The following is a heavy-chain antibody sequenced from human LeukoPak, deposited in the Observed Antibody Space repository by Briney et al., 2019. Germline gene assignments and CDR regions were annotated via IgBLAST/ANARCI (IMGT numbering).Heavy chain of an antibody. V-gene: IGHV3-7*03. CDR1: GFRFNTYW. D-gene: IGHD1-26*01. J-gene: IGHJ3*02. Sequence: GGSLRLSCAASGFRFNTYWMSWVRQAPGKGLEWVANIKQDGNEKYYADSVKGRFSISRDNAKNSLYLQMNSLRAEDTAFYYCAKDNSGSYGAFDIWGQGTMVTVSS. CDR2: IKQDGNEK. CDR3: AKDNSGSYGAFDI.